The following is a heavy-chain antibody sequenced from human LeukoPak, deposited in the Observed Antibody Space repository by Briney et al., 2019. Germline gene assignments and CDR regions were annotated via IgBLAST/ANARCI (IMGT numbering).Heavy chain of an antibody. CDR2: IGSSIGYI. Sequence: GGSLRVSCAASGFTVSTYSMNWVRQAPGKGLEWVSFIGSSIGYIYYADSVKGRFTISRDNAKNSLYLQMNSLRAEDTAVYYCAREGGGCSSTSCYLGYWGQGTLVTVSS. V-gene: IGHV3-21*01. CDR3: AREGGGCSSTSCYLGY. CDR1: GFTVSTYS. J-gene: IGHJ4*02. D-gene: IGHD2-2*01.